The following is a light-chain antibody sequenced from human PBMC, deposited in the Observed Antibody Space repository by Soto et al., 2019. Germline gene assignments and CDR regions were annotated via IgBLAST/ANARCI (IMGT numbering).Light chain of an antibody. CDR1: QDIGKW. CDR2: DAS. V-gene: IGKV1-5*01. J-gene: IGKJ1*01. Sequence: DIQMTQSPSTLSASVGDRVAITCRASQDIGKWLAWYQQKPGKHPKLLIYDASGLDSGVPSSFSGSGYGTEFALTISGLQPEDFATCYCQRYDSFTWTFGPGTNVDIK. CDR3: QRYDSFTWT.